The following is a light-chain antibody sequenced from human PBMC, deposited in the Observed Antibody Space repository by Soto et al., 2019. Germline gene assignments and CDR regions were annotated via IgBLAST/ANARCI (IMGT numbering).Light chain of an antibody. V-gene: IGKV3-20*01. CDR2: DAS. CDR1: QYINTR. Sequence: EIVLTQSPATLSSFPGDRVTLSCRASQYINTRLAWYQHRPGQSPRLLIYDASTRATGIPDRFSGSGSGTDFTLTIPRLEPEDFAVYYCLQYGSSVWTFGQGTKVDIK. CDR3: LQYGSSVWT. J-gene: IGKJ1*01.